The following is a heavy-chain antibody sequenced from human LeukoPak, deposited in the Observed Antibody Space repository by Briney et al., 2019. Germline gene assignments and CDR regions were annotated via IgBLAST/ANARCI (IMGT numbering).Heavy chain of an antibody. CDR1: GYTFTSYY. V-gene: IGHV1-46*01. J-gene: IGHJ3*01. Sequence: ASVKVSCKASGYTFTSYYMHWVRQAPGQGLEWMGIINPSGGSTIYAQKFQGRVTMTEDTSTDTAYMELSSLRSEDTAVYYCATDLIAAAGTAYWGQGTMVTVSS. CDR3: ATDLIAAAGTAY. CDR2: INPSGGST. D-gene: IGHD6-13*01.